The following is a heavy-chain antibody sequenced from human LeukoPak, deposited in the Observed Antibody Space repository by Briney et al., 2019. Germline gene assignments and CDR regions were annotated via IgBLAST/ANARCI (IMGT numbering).Heavy chain of an antibody. V-gene: IGHV4-30-4*01. CDR1: GDSISSGDYF. D-gene: IGHD3-3*02. CDR2: ISYSGST. CDR3: ARMVGFLEWLLDY. Sequence: SQTLSLTCTVSGDSISSGDYFWSWIRQPPGKGLEWLGYISYSGSTYSNPSVESRPIMSLDTSKNQFSLRLSSVTAADTAVYYCARMVGFLEWLLDYWGQGTLVTVSS. J-gene: IGHJ4*02.